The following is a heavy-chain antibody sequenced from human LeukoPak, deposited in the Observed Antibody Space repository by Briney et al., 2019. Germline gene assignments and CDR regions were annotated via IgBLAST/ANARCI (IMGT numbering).Heavy chain of an antibody. J-gene: IGHJ4*02. CDR3: ATSGSYYRYYFDY. Sequence: PGGSLRLSCAASGFTFSTYSMNWLRQAPGKGLEGVSHISGSSSTIYYADSVKGRFTISRDNAKNSLYLQMNSLRAEDTAVYYCATSGSYYRYYFDYWGQGTLVTVSS. V-gene: IGHV3-48*04. CDR2: ISGSSSTI. CDR1: GFTFSTYS. D-gene: IGHD1-26*01.